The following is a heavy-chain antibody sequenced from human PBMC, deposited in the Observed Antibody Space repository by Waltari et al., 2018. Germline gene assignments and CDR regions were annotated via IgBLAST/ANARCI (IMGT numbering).Heavy chain of an antibody. CDR3: AAFYGPGSWFSDS. J-gene: IGHJ4*02. CDR1: GASIRSYY. CDR2: IFYGGST. D-gene: IGHD3-10*01. V-gene: IGHV4-59*01. Sequence: QVQLQESGPGLVKPSETLSLTCSVSGASIRSYYWSWIRQPPGKGLEWVGYIFYGGSTNYNPSLKSRVTISLDMSKSQFSLKLSSVTAADTAAYYCAAFYGPGSWFSDSWGQGTLVTVSS.